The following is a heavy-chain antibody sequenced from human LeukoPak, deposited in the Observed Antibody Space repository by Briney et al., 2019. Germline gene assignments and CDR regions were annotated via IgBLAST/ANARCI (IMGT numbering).Heavy chain of an antibody. CDR3: ASSPGIVVTANWFDP. D-gene: IGHD2-21*02. CDR2: ISSSGSYI. J-gene: IGHJ5*02. V-gene: IGHV3-21*01. CDR1: GFTFSSYS. Sequence: PGGSLRLSCAASGFTFSSYSMNWVRQAPGKGLEWVSSISSSGSYIYYADSVKGRFTISRDNAKNSLYLQMNSLRAEDTAVYYCASSPGIVVTANWFDPWGQGTLVTVSS.